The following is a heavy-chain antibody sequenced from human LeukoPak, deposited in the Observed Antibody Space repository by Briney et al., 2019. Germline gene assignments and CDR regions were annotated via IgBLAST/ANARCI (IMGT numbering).Heavy chain of an antibody. CDR2: IYYSGST. D-gene: IGHD3-22*01. CDR3: ARVVYDSSGYYPSLFDY. CDR1: GGSISSSSYY. V-gene: IGHV4-39*07. Sequence: PSETLSLTCTVSGGSISSSSYYWGWIRQPPGKGLEWIGSIYYSGSTYYNPSLKSRVTISVDTSKNQFSLKLSSVTAADTAVYYCARVVYDSSGYYPSLFDYWGQGTLVTVSS. J-gene: IGHJ4*02.